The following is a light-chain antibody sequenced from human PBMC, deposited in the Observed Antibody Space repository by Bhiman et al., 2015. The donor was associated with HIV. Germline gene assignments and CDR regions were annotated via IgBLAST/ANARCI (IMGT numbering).Light chain of an antibody. J-gene: IGLJ1*01. CDR1: SSDVGGYDY. CDR2: DVN. CDR3: QSYDTSLRGGV. V-gene: IGLV2-11*01. Sequence: QSALTQPRSVSGSPGQSVTISCTGTSSDVGGYDYVSWYQHHPGRAPKFMIYDVNKRPSGVPDRFSASKSGNTASLTISGLQAEDEADYYCQSYDTSLRGGVFGTGTKVTVL.